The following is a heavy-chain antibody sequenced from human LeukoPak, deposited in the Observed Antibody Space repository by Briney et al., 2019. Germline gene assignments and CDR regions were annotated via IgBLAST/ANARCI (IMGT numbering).Heavy chain of an antibody. V-gene: IGHV3-21*06. CDR1: RFTFSGYS. CDR3: ARDRAPKARVGGMDV. Sequence: GGSLRLSCAASRFTFSGYSMNWVRQAPGKGLEWVSHISESSSHTYYGDSVKGRFTISRDNAKNSLYLQMNSLRVEDTGIYYCARDRAPKARVGGMDVWGQGTTVIVSS. D-gene: IGHD5-24*01. CDR2: ISESSSHT. J-gene: IGHJ6*02.